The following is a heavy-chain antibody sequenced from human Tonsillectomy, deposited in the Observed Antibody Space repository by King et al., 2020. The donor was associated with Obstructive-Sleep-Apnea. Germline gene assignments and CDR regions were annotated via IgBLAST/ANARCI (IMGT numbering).Heavy chain of an antibody. J-gene: IGHJ4*02. CDR2: INPNIGGS. CDR3: ARDGKDFDY. D-gene: IGHD1-1*01. CDR1: GYTFTGYF. Sequence: QVQLVESGAEVKKPGASVKVSCKASGYTFTGYFMHWVRQAPGQGLEWMGWINPNIGGSNYAQKFQGRVTMTRDTSISTAYMELNRLRSDDTAVYYCARDGKDFDYWGQGTLVTVSS. V-gene: IGHV1-2*02.